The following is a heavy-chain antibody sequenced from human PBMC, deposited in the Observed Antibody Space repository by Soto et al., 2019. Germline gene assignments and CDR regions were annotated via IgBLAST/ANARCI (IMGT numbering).Heavy chain of an antibody. Sequence: SVKVSCKASGGTFSSYAISCVRQAPGQGLEWMGGIIPILGIANYAQKFQGRVTITADKSTSTAYMELSSLRSEDTAVYYCARESIAASYFDYWGQGTLVTVSS. CDR3: ARESIAASYFDY. V-gene: IGHV1-69*10. CDR1: GGTFSSYA. J-gene: IGHJ4*02. CDR2: IIPILGIA. D-gene: IGHD6-6*01.